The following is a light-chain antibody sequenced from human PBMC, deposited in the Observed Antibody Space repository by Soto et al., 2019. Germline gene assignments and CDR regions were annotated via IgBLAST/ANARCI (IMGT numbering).Light chain of an antibody. CDR1: SPNIGGNS. J-gene: IGLJ1*01. Sequence: QAVMTQPPSVSAAPGQKATISGSGSSPNIGGNSVSWYQQLPGTAPKLPIYDDNKRPSGIPDRFSGSKSGTSATLGITGFQTGDEADYYCGSWDSSLSAYVFGTGTQLTVL. CDR2: DDN. CDR3: GSWDSSLSAYV. V-gene: IGLV1-51*01.